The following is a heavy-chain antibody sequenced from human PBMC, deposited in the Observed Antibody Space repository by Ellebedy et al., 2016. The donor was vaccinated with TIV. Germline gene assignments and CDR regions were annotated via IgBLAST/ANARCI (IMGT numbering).Heavy chain of an antibody. J-gene: IGHJ6*02. CDR3: ATRRAAAELYYYYYGMDV. D-gene: IGHD6-13*01. Sequence: ASVKVSCKASGYTLTELSMHWVRQAPGKGLEWMGGFDPEDGETIYAQKFQGRVTMTEDTSTDTAYMELSSLRSEDTAVYYCATRRAAAELYYYYYGMDVWGQGTTVTVSS. CDR1: GYTLTELS. CDR2: FDPEDGET. V-gene: IGHV1-24*01.